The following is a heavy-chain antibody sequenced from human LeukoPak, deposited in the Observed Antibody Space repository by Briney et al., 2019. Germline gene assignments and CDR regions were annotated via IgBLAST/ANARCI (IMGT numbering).Heavy chain of an antibody. Sequence: SETPSLTCTVSGGSISSSSYYWGWIRQPPGKGLEWIGSIYYSGSTYYNPSLKSRVTISVDTSKNQFSLKLSSVTAADTAVYYCARYSYGYKHAFDIWGQGTMVTVSS. V-gene: IGHV4-39*01. CDR1: GGSISSSSYY. D-gene: IGHD5-18*01. CDR2: IYYSGST. CDR3: ARYSYGYKHAFDI. J-gene: IGHJ3*02.